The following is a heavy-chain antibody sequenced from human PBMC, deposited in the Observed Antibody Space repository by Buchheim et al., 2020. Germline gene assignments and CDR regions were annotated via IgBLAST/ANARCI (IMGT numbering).Heavy chain of an antibody. J-gene: IGHJ6*02. D-gene: IGHD4-11*01. Sequence: QVQLQQWGAGLLKPSETLSLTCAVYGGSFSGYYWSWIRQPPGKGLEWIGEINHSGSTNYNPSLKSRFTISVDTSKNQFSLKLSSVTAADTAVYYCARDYSNTTWMYYYYYYGMDVWGQGTT. V-gene: IGHV4-34*01. CDR2: INHSGST. CDR3: ARDYSNTTWMYYYYYYGMDV. CDR1: GGSFSGYY.